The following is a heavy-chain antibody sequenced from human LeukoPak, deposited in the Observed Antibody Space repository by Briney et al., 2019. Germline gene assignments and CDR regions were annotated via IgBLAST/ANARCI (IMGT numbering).Heavy chain of an antibody. CDR1: GFNFRDHW. V-gene: IGHV3-33*08. CDR3: ARDELLLLGAFDI. CDR2: IWYDGSNK. D-gene: IGHD1-26*01. Sequence: PGGSLRLSCAASGFNFRDHWMHWVRQAPGKGLEWVAVIWYDGSNKYYADSVKGRFTISRDNSKNTLYLQMNSLRAEDTAVYYCARDELLLLGAFDIWGQGTMVTVSS. J-gene: IGHJ3*02.